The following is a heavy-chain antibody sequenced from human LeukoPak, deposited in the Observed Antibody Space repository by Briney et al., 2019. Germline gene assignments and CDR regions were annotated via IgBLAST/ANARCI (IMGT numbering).Heavy chain of an antibody. CDR3: ARGNYDILTGYSFAGY. V-gene: IGHV4-30-4*01. CDR2: IYYSGST. CDR1: GGSISSGDYY. D-gene: IGHD3-9*01. Sequence: SQTLSLTCTVSGGSISSGDYYWSWIRQPPGKGLEWIGYIYYSGSTYYNPSLKSRVTISVDTSKNQFSLKLSSVTAADTAVYYCARGNYDILTGYSFAGYWGQGTLVTVSS. J-gene: IGHJ4*02.